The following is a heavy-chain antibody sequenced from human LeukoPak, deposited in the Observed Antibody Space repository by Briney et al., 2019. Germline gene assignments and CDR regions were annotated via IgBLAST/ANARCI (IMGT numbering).Heavy chain of an antibody. V-gene: IGHV4-34*01. CDR1: GGSFSGYY. D-gene: IGHD1-26*01. Sequence: SETLSLTCAAYGGSFSGYYWSWIRQPPGKGLEWIGEINHSGSTNYNPSLKSRVTISVDTSKNQFSLKLSSVTAADTAVYYCARISGSSLDYWGQGTLVTVSS. CDR3: ARISGSSLDY. CDR2: INHSGST. J-gene: IGHJ4*02.